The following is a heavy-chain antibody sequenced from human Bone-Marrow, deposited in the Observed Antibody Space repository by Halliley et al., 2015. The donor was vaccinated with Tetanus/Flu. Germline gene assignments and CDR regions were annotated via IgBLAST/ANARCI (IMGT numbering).Heavy chain of an antibody. CDR1: GASMSSGDYY. CDR2: VHPSGNT. V-gene: IGHV4-31*03. CDR3: ARVITGTHFDA. J-gene: IGHJ5*02. Sequence: TLSLTCTVSGASMSSGDYYWTWIRQHPGKGLEWIGYVHPSGNTYYNPSLKSRLSMSLDTSQNQFSLKVHSVTPADTAMYYCARVITGTHFDAWGQGLLVTVSS. D-gene: IGHD1-1*01.